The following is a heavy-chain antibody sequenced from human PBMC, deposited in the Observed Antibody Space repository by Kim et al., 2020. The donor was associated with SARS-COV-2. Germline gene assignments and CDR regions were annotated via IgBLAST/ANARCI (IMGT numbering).Heavy chain of an antibody. CDR2: ISYDGSNK. V-gene: IGHV3-30*18. Sequence: GGSLRLSCAASGFTFSSYGMHWVRQAPGKGLEWVAVISYDGSNKYYADSVKGRFTISRDNSKNTLYLQMNSLRAEDTAVYYCAKDRAGSGSYNYSGMDVWGQGTTVTVSS. CDR3: AKDRAGSGSYNYSGMDV. J-gene: IGHJ6*02. CDR1: GFTFSSYG. D-gene: IGHD3-10*01.